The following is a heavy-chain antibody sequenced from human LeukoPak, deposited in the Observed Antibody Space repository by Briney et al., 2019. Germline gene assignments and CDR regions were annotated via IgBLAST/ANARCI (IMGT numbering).Heavy chain of an antibody. Sequence: GGSLRLSCAASGFTFSSYAMSWVRQAPGKGLEWVSAISGSGGSTYYADSVKGRFTISRDNSKNTLYLQMNSLRAEDTAVYYCAKFQTRITGGSGSYYNYYYYGMDVWGQETTVTVSS. V-gene: IGHV3-23*01. CDR1: GFTFSSYA. CDR2: ISGSGGST. J-gene: IGHJ6*02. D-gene: IGHD3-10*01. CDR3: AKFQTRITGGSGSYYNYYYYGMDV.